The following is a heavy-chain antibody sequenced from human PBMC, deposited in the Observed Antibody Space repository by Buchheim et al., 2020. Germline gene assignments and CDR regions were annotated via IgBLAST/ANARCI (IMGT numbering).Heavy chain of an antibody. Sequence: EVQLLESGGGLVQPGGSLRLSCAASGFTFRDSAMNWVRQAPGKGLDWVSLISASGGNTYSTDSVKGRFTISRDNSKNTLYLQMNSLRAEDTAVYYCAKDLSSGWYRGFDYWGQGTL. CDR3: AKDLSSGWYRGFDY. J-gene: IGHJ4*02. V-gene: IGHV3-23*01. CDR1: GFTFRDSA. D-gene: IGHD6-19*01. CDR2: ISASGGNT.